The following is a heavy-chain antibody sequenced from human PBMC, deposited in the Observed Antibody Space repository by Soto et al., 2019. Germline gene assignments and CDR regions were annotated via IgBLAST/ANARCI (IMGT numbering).Heavy chain of an antibody. D-gene: IGHD3-3*01. CDR3: ARGPYYDFWSGSFDP. CDR2: IIPIFGTA. Sequence: GASVKVSCKASGGTFSSYAISWVRQAPGQGLEWMGGIIPIFGTANYAQKFQGRVTITADESTSTAYMELSSLRSEDTAVYYCARGPYYDFWSGSFDPWGQGTLVTVS. V-gene: IGHV1-69*13. J-gene: IGHJ5*02. CDR1: GGTFSSYA.